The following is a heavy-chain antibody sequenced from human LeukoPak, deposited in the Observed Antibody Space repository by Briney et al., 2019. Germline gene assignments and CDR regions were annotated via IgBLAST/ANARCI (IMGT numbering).Heavy chain of an antibody. J-gene: IGHJ4*02. CDR2: IIPIFGTA. Sequence: GASAKVSCKASGGTFSSYAISWVRQAPGQGLEWMGGIIPIFGTANYAQKFQGRVTITADESTSTAYMELSSLRSEDTAVYYCARDQDYYGSGSYGPDYWGQGILVTVSS. CDR3: ARDQDYYGSGSYGPDY. CDR1: GGTFSSYA. V-gene: IGHV1-69*13. D-gene: IGHD3-10*01.